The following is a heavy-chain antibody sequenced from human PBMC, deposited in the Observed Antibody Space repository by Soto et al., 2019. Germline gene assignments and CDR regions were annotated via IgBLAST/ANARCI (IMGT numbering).Heavy chain of an antibody. V-gene: IGHV4-4*07. CDR1: GGSMTSYY. CDR3: ARGQRFSDWFDP. J-gene: IGHJ5*02. Sequence: SETLSLTCTVSGGSMTSYYWTCIRQPAGKGLEWIGRVYSSGGTYYNPSLKSRVTISLDTSKNQFSLRLLSVTDADTAVYFCARGQRFSDWFDPWGQGTLVTVSS. CDR2: VYSSGGT. D-gene: IGHD3-3*01.